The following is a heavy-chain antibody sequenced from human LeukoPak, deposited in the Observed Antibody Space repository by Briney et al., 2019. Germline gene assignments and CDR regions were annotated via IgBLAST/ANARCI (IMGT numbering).Heavy chain of an antibody. D-gene: IGHD3-9*01. CDR2: IYYSGST. V-gene: IGHV4-59*01. CDR1: GGSINGYY. Sequence: SETLSLTCTVSGGSINGYYWSWIRQPPGKGLEWMGYIYYSGSTNYNPSLKSRVTISVDTSKNQFSLRLRSVTAADTAVYYCARVDYDILTGYLNWFDPWGQGTLVTVSS. J-gene: IGHJ5*02. CDR3: ARVDYDILTGYLNWFDP.